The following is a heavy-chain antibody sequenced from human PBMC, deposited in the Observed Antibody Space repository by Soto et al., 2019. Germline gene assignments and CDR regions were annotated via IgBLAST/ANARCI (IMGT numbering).Heavy chain of an antibody. D-gene: IGHD6-19*01. J-gene: IGHJ6*02. CDR2: IYYSGST. CDR1: GGSISSSSYY. CDR3: ARLSIAVAGYYYYGMDV. Sequence: SETLSLTCTVYGGSISSSSYYWGWIRQPPGKGLEWIGSIYYSGSTYYNPSLKSRVTISVDTSKNQFSLKLSSVTAADTAVYYCARLSIAVAGYYYYGMDVWGQGTTVT. V-gene: IGHV4-39*01.